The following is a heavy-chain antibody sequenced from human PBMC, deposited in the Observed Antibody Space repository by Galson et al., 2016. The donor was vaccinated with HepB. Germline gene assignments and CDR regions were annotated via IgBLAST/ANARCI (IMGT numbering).Heavy chain of an antibody. J-gene: IGHJ6*02. CDR1: GVTYRNDW. CDR2: IKRDGSEK. CDR3: ARYRSMDV. Sequence: SLRLSCAASGVTYRNDWMSWVRQAPGKGLEWVANIKRDGSEKNYVDSVKGRFTVSRDNAKNLVFLQMNSLRVDDTAVYYCARYRSMDVWGQGTTVIVSS. V-gene: IGHV3-7*01.